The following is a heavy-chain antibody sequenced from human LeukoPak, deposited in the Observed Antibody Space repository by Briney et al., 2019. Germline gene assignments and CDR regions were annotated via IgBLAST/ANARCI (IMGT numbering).Heavy chain of an antibody. Sequence: SETLSLTCTVSGGSISSYYWSWIRQPPGKGLEWIGCIYYSGSTNYNPSLKSRVTISVETSKNQFSLKLSSVTAADTAVYYCAGGASSRAWFDPSGHGTLVTVSS. CDR3: AGGASSRAWFDP. J-gene: IGHJ5*02. V-gene: IGHV4-59*01. CDR2: IYYSGST. CDR1: GGSISSYY.